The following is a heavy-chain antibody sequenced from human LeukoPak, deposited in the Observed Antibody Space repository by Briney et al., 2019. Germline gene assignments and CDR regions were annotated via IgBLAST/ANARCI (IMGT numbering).Heavy chain of an antibody. CDR1: GDSISNYY. Sequence: WGTLSLTCTVSGDSISNYYWSWVRQPAGKGLEWIGRINASGSRNYNPSLKSRITMSVDTSKNQFSLQLSSVTAADTAVYYCARCLNTYYYDNSGYSPEHYYMDVWGKGTTVIVSS. CDR3: ARCLNTYYYDNSGYSPEHYYMDV. J-gene: IGHJ6*03. CDR2: INASGSR. D-gene: IGHD3-22*01. V-gene: IGHV4-4*07.